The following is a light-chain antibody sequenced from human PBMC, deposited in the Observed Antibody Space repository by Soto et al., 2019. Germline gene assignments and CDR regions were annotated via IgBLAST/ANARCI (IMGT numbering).Light chain of an antibody. CDR3: QQYGSSRWT. Sequence: EIVLTQSPGTLSLSPGERATLSCRASQSVSSSYLAWYQQKPGQAPRLLIYGASTRATGIPDRFSGSGSGTDFTLTISTLEPEDFAVYYCQQYGSSRWTFGQGTKG. V-gene: IGKV3-20*01. CDR2: GAS. J-gene: IGKJ1*01. CDR1: QSVSSSY.